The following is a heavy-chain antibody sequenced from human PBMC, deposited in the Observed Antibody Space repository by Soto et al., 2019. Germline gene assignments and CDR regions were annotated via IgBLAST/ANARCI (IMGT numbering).Heavy chain of an antibody. CDR1: GGSISTYY. J-gene: IGHJ6*02. D-gene: IGHD3-10*01. CDR2: IYNSGST. V-gene: IGHV4-59*01. Sequence: SETLSLTCTVSGGSISTYYWSWIRRPPGKGLEWIGYIYNSGSTHSNPSLQSRVTISVDTSKNQFSLKLSSVNAADTAIYYCARARITMVREVIKYNMDVWGQGTPVT. CDR3: ARARITMVREVIKYNMDV.